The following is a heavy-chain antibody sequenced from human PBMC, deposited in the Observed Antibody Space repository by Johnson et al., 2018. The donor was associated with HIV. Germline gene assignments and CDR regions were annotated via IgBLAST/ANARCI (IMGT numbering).Heavy chain of an antibody. J-gene: IGHJ3*02. CDR3: ARDGPGDGNAMGGSGAFDI. CDR2: IYSGDST. D-gene: IGHD5-24*01. CDR1: GLTVSTND. Sequence: EVQLVESGGGLVQPGGSLRLSCAASGLTVSTNDINWVRQAPGKGLEWVAIIYSGDSTYYADSLEGRFTISRDKSKNTGYLQMNSLGVEDTAVYYCARDGPGDGNAMGGSGAFDIWGQGTMVTVSS. V-gene: IGHV3-66*01.